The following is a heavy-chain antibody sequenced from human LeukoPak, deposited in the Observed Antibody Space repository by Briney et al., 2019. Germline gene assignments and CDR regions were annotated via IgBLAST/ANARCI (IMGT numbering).Heavy chain of an antibody. Sequence: GRSLRLSWAAAGFTFSTYAMHWVRQAPGKGLEWVAVISIDGSNKYYADSVKGRFTISRDKSKNTLYLQMNSLSAEDTAVYYWARSCSSTRCHRSWDAFDIWGQGTMVTVSS. V-gene: IGHV3-30-3*02. CDR3: ARSCSSTRCHRSWDAFDI. CDR1: GFTFSTYA. CDR2: ISIDGSNK. D-gene: IGHD2-2*02. J-gene: IGHJ3*02.